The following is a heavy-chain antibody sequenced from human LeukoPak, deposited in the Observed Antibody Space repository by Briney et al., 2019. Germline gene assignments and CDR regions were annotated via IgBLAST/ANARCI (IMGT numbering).Heavy chain of an antibody. Sequence: GRNITKKRLEWVAVISYDGSNKYYADSVKGRFTISRDNFKNTLYLQMNSLRAEDTAVYYCARTVGGTTGTTGYWGQGTLVTVSS. CDR2: ISYDGSNK. CDR3: ARTVGGTTGTTGY. V-gene: IGHV3-30*04. J-gene: IGHJ4*02. D-gene: IGHD1-1*01.